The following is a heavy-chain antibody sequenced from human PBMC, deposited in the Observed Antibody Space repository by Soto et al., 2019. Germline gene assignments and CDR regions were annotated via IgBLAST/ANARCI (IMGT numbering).Heavy chain of an antibody. CDR1: GYTFTSYD. Sequence: ASVKVSCKASGYTFTSYDINWVRQATGQGLEWMGWMNPNSGNTGYAQKFQGRVTMTRNTSISTAYMELSSLRSEDTAVYYCARVFRGYCSGGSCYSDELAMYVWGQGTTVTVSS. D-gene: IGHD2-15*01. V-gene: IGHV1-8*01. CDR2: MNPNSGNT. CDR3: ARVFRGYCSGGSCYSDELAMYV. J-gene: IGHJ6*02.